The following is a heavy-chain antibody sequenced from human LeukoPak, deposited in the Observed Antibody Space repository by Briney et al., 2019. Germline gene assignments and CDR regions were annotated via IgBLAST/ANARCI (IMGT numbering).Heavy chain of an antibody. D-gene: IGHD1-1*01. CDR1: GFTFSSYE. CDR3: AREVQLERLGFGKEGSAFDY. V-gene: IGHV3-48*03. Sequence: PGGSLRLSCAASGFTFSSYEMNWVRQAPGKGLEWISYISASGTLTHYADSMEGRFTISRDNTKNSLYLQMNSLRAEDTAVYYCAREVQLERLGFGKEGSAFDYWGQGTLVTVSS. CDR2: ISASGTLT. J-gene: IGHJ4*02.